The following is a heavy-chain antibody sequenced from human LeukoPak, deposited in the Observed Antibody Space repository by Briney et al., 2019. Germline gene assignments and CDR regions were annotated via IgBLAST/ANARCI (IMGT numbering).Heavy chain of an antibody. D-gene: IGHD3-10*01. V-gene: IGHV4-39*01. CDR1: GGSFSDYY. CDR3: ARHYGP. Sequence: SETLSLTCAVYGGSFSDYYWGWIRQPPGKGLEWIGSIYDSGSTYYNPSLKSRVTISVDTSKNQFSLKLNSVTAADTAVYYCARHYGPWGQGTLVTVSS. J-gene: IGHJ5*02. CDR2: IYDSGST.